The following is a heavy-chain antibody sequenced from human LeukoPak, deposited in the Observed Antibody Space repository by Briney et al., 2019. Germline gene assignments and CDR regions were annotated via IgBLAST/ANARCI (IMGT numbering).Heavy chain of an antibody. V-gene: IGHV4-59*12. D-gene: IGHD5-18*01. CDR1: GGSISSYY. J-gene: IGHJ4*02. CDR3: ARGETASTADFDY. CDR2: FYYSGGT. Sequence: SETLSLTCTVSGGSISSYYWSWIRQPPGKGLEWIGTFYYSGGTYYNPSLKGRVTISVDTSKNQFSLKVTSVTAADTAVYYCARGETASTADFDYWGQGTLVTVSS.